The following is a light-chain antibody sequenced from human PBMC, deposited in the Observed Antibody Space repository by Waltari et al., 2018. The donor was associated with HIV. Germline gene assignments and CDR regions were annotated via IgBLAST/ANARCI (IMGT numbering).Light chain of an antibody. J-gene: IGLJ3*02. V-gene: IGLV1-47*01. CDR2: RNS. CDR1: TSNIETEA. Sequence: QSVLTQPPSVSGTPGQTVTISCSGSTSNIETEALYWYQHLPGTAPKLIIYRNSKRPSGVSDRFSCSKAGASASLVISGLRSEDEAHYYCVSYDSRLDERLFGGGTKLTVL. CDR3: VSYDSRLDERL.